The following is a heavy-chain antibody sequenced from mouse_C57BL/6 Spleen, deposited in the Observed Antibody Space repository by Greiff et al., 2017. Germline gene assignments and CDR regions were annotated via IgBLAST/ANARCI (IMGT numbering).Heavy chain of an antibody. CDR3: ARGAPYYGSSYDYAMDY. Sequence: VQLQQSGAELVKPGASVKMSCKASGYTFTTYPIEWMKQNHGKSLEWIGNFHPYNDDTNYNEKFKGKATLNAEKSSSTAYSALSRLTSDDSAVYYCARGAPYYGSSYDYAMDYWGQGTSVTVSS. D-gene: IGHD1-1*01. CDR1: GYTFTTYP. V-gene: IGHV1-47*01. CDR2: FHPYNDDT. J-gene: IGHJ4*01.